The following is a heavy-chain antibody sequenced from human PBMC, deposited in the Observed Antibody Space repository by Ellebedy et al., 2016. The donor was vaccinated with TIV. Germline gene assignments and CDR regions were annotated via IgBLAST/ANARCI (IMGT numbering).Heavy chain of an antibody. V-gene: IGHV3-23*01. CDR2: MRSSGGSA. J-gene: IGHJ4*02. Sequence: PGGSLRLSCAASGFTFSSYGMVWVRQAPGKGLEWVSDMRSSGGSANYADSVKGRFTISRDNSKATLDLQMNNLRAEDTAVYFCARDRTPGDGYWVFDYWGQGTLVTVSS. D-gene: IGHD5-18*01. CDR3: ARDRTPGDGYWVFDY. CDR1: GFTFSSYG.